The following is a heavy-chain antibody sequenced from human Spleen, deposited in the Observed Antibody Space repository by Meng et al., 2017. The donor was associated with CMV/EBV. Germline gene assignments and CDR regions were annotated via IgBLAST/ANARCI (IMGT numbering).Heavy chain of an antibody. V-gene: IGHV1-2*02. Sequence: ASVKVSCKASGYKFIGYYVHWVRQAPGQGLEWMGWINPNSGGTNFAQKFQGRVTMTRDTSISTAYMELNRLTSDDTAVYYCASSHDYSNYLRVGAFDIWGQGTMVTVSS. CDR3: ASSHDYSNYLRVGAFDI. CDR1: GYKFIGYY. J-gene: IGHJ3*02. CDR2: INPNSGGT. D-gene: IGHD4-11*01.